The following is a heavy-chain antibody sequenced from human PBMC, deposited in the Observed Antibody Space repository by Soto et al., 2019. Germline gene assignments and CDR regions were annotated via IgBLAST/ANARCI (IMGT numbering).Heavy chain of an antibody. CDR1: GGTFSSYA. D-gene: IGHD3-9*01. J-gene: IGHJ5*02. Sequence: QVQLVQSGAEVKKPGSSVKVSCKASGGTFSSYATSWVRQAPGQGLEWMGGIIPIFGTANYAQKFQGRVTITADESTSTAYMELSSLRSEDTAVYYCARDGVSMILTGRYNWFDPWGQGTLVTVSS. V-gene: IGHV1-69*12. CDR2: IIPIFGTA. CDR3: ARDGVSMILTGRYNWFDP.